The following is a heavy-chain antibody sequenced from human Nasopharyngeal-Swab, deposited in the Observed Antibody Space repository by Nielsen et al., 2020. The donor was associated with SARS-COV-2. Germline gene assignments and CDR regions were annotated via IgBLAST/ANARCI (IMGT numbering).Heavy chain of an antibody. Sequence: WIRQPPGKGLEWISYISGKSTYTSYADSVKGRFTISRDNVKKSPYLQMNSLRAEDTAVYYCARETGDYWGQGILVTVSS. D-gene: IGHD1-14*01. CDR3: ARETGDY. CDR2: ISGKSTYT. V-gene: IGHV3-11*06. J-gene: IGHJ4*02.